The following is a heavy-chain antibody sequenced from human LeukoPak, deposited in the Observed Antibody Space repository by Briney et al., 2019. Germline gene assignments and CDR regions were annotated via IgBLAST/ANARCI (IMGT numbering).Heavy chain of an antibody. CDR2: ITGSGGST. V-gene: IGHV3-23*01. CDR3: ARELLDFDY. CDR1: GFTFDNFA. J-gene: IGHJ4*02. Sequence: GGSLRLSCAPSGFTFDNFAMTWVRQAPGKGLEWVSEITGSGGSTYYADSVKGRFTISRDNSKNTLYLQMNSLRAEDTAIYYCARELLDFDYWGQGTLVTVSS. D-gene: IGHD3-10*01.